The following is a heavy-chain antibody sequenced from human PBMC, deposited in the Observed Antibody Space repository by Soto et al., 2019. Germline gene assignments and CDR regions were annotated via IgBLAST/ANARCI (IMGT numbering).Heavy chain of an antibody. J-gene: IGHJ4*02. CDR1: GGSITTIDYY. V-gene: IGHV4-31*03. CDR2: IHHAGPT. CDR3: AREPSI. Sequence: SETLSLTCTVSGGSITTIDYYWTWIRQLPGEGLEWIAYIHHAGPTYYNPSLQSRITISVDTSQNQFSLKLSSVTAADTAVYYCAREPSIWGQGTLVTVSS.